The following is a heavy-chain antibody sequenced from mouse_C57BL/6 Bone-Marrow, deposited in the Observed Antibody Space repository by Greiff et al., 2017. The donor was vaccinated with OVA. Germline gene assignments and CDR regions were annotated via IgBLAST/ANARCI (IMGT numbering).Heavy chain of an antibody. CDR3: ARRGYDYAFAY. V-gene: IGHV1-52*01. D-gene: IGHD2-4*01. CDR2: IDPSDSET. J-gene: IGHJ3*01. Sequence: QVHVKQPGAELVRPGSSVKLSCKASGYTFTSYWMHWVKQRPIQGLEWIGNIDPSDSETHYNQKFKDKATLTVDKSSSTAYMQLSSLTSEDSAVYYCARRGYDYAFAYWGQGTLVTVSA. CDR1: GYTFTSYW.